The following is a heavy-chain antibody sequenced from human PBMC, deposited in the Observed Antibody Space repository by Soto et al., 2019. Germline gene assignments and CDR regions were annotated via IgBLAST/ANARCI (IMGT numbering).Heavy chain of an antibody. Sequence: QVQLVQSGAEVKKPGSSVKVSCTASGGTFSSYAISWVRQAPGQGLEWMGGIIPIFGTANYAQKFQGRVTITADESTSTAYMELSSLRSEDTAVYYCARDLTTVTTLYYYGMDVWGQGTTVTVSS. D-gene: IGHD4-17*01. CDR1: GGTFSSYA. CDR2: IIPIFGTA. V-gene: IGHV1-69*01. J-gene: IGHJ6*02. CDR3: ARDLTTVTTLYYYGMDV.